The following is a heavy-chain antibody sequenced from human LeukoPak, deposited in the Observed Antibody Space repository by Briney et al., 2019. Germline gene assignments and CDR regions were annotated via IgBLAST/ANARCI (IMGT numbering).Heavy chain of an antibody. J-gene: IGHJ6*03. CDR3: ARDSGAGNYYYYYYMDV. CDR1: GGSISSGGYY. V-gene: IGHV4-31*03. D-gene: IGHD6-19*01. CDR2: IYYSGST. Sequence: SQTLSLTCTVSGGSISSGGYYWSWIRQHPGKGLEWIGYIYYSGSTYYNPSLKSRVTISVDTSKNQFSLKLSSVTAADTAVYYCARDSGAGNYYYYYYMDVWGKGTTVTVSS.